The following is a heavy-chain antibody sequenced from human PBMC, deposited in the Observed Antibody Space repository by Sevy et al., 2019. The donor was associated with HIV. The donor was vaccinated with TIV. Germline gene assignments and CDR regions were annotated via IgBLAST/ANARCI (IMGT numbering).Heavy chain of an antibody. CDR2: ISSSSSTI. Sequence: GGSLRLSCAASGFTFSSYSMNWVRQAPGKGLEWVSCISSSSSTIYYADSVKGRFTISRDNAKNSLYLQMNSLRDEDTAVYYCARDAVVVTASTFYWYFDLWGRGTLVTVSS. D-gene: IGHD2-21*02. CDR1: GFTFSSYS. CDR3: ARDAVVVTASTFYWYFDL. V-gene: IGHV3-48*02. J-gene: IGHJ2*01.